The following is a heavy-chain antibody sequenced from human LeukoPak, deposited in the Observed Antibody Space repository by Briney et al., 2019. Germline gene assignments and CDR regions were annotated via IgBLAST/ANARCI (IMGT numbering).Heavy chain of an antibody. Sequence: GASVIVSCKASGYTFTSYYMHWVRQAPVQGLEWMGIINPSGGSTSYAQKFRGRVTMTRDTSTSTVYMELSSLRSEDTAVYYCARVWAVRGDRWHMDVWGKGTTVTISS. V-gene: IGHV1-46*01. J-gene: IGHJ6*03. CDR1: GYTFTSYY. D-gene: IGHD3-10*01. CDR3: ARVWAVRGDRWHMDV. CDR2: INPSGGST.